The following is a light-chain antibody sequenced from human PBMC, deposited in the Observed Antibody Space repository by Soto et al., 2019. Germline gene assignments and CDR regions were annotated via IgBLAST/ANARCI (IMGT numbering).Light chain of an antibody. CDR2: AAS. CDR1: QGLSSD. CDR3: QQLNSYPIT. V-gene: IGKV1-9*01. J-gene: IGKJ5*01. Sequence: DIQLTQSPSFLSASVGDRVTITCRASQGLSSDLAWYQQKPGKAPKLLIYAASTLQSGVPSSLSGSGSGTEFTLTISSLQPEDFATYSCQQLNSYPITFGQGTRLEIK.